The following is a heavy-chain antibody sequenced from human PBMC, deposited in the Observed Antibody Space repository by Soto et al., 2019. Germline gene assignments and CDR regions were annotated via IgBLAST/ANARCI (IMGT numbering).Heavy chain of an antibody. Sequence: QLQLQESGPGLVKPSETLSLTCTVSGGSITNRSFYWGWIRQPPGKGLEWIGAIYSGGDTYYSTSLKSRVTMSVATSKNQFSLKVTSMTAADTAVYFCAKQLALYEGFDTWGQGTMVTVSP. CDR1: GGSITNRSFY. D-gene: IGHD1-1*01. J-gene: IGHJ3*02. CDR3: AKQLALYEGFDT. V-gene: IGHV4-39*01. CDR2: IYSGGDT.